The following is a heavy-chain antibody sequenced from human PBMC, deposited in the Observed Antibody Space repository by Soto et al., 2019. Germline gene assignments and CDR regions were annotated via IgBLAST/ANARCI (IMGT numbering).Heavy chain of an antibody. D-gene: IGHD1-26*01. CDR3: AKDGTHLWSKQYYFDS. J-gene: IGHJ4*02. Sequence: QVQLVESEGGVVQPGRSLRLSCSASGFTFSDYTMHWVRQAPGRGLEWVAIILYDESDQYYSDSVKGRFTISRDNSKNTLYLQMHSLTTEDTAVYYCAKDGTHLWSKQYYFDSWGQGALVTVSS. CDR2: ILYDESDQ. V-gene: IGHV3-30*18. CDR1: GFTFSDYT.